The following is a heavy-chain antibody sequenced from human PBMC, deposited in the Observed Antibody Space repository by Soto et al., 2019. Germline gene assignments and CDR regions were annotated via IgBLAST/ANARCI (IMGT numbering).Heavy chain of an antibody. CDR3: ARSSGGNFGIIIEGTNWFAP. Sequence: ASVKVSCKASGYTFTNYAISWVRQAPGQGLEWMGVINPHGGSTAYAQKFKGRVTLTRDTSASTVYMEVSSLTSEDTAMYYCARSSGGNFGIIIEGTNWFAPWGQGTLVTVSS. CDR1: GYTFTNYA. CDR2: INPHGGST. V-gene: IGHV1-18*04. J-gene: IGHJ5*02. D-gene: IGHD1-26*01.